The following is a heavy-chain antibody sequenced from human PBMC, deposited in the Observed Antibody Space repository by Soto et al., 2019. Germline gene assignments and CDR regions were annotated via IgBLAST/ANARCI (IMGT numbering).Heavy chain of an antibody. V-gene: IGHV5-10-1*01. CDR2: IDPSDSRT. Sequence: GESLKISCKGSGYSLSIYWINWVRQMPGKGLEWMGKIDPSDSRTTYSPSFQGHVTISVDKSISTTYLQWSSLKASDTAIYYCARVGHDYSNSGMDVWGQGTMVTVSS. D-gene: IGHD4-4*01. CDR3: ARVGHDYSNSGMDV. J-gene: IGHJ6*02. CDR1: GYSLSIYW.